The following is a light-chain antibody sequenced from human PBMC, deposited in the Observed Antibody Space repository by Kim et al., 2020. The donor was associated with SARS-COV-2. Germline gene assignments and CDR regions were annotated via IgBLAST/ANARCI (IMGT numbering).Light chain of an antibody. CDR3: AAWDDSLYAVL. J-gene: IGLJ3*02. CDR1: NSNIGTNT. Sequence: GQRVTISCSGSNSNIGTNTVNWYQQVPGTAPKLLICRNYERPSGVPDRFSGSKSGTSASLAINGLQSEDEADYYCAAWDDSLYAVLFGGGTQLTVL. V-gene: IGLV1-44*01. CDR2: RNY.